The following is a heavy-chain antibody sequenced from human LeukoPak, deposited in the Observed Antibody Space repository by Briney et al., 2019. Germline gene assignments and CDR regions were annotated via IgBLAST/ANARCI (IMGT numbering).Heavy chain of an antibody. J-gene: IGHJ4*02. CDR3: AKLSYDSSGYPDY. CDR2: ISGSGGST. Sequence: GGSLRLSCAASGFTFSSYAMSWVRQAPGKGLEWVSAISGSGGSTYYADYVKGRFTISRDNSKNTLYLQMNSLRAEDTAVYYCAKLSYDSSGYPDYWGQGTLVTVSS. V-gene: IGHV3-23*01. CDR1: GFTFSSYA. D-gene: IGHD3-22*01.